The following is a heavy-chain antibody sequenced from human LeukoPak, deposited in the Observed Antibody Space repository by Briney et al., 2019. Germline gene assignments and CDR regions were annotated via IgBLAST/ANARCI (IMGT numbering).Heavy chain of an antibody. Sequence: KSGGSLRLSCTASGFTFGDYAMSWFRQAPGKGLEWVGFIRSKAYGGTTEYAASVKGRSTISRDDSKSIAYLQMNSLETEDTAVYYCTRARWLQLGSDAFDIWGQGTMVTVSS. D-gene: IGHD5-24*01. CDR3: TRARWLQLGSDAFDI. J-gene: IGHJ3*02. CDR1: GFTFGDYA. V-gene: IGHV3-49*05. CDR2: IRSKAYGGTT.